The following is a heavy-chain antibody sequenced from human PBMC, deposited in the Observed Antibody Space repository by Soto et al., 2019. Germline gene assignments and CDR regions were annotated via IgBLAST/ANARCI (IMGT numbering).Heavy chain of an antibody. CDR1: GFTFSSYG. CDR3: ARDQALLLWFGESSKGLDY. CDR2: IWYDGSNK. Sequence: SLRLSCAASGFTFSSYGMHWVRQAPGEGLEWGAVIWYDGSNKYYADSVKGRFTISRDNSKNTLYLQMNSLRAEDTAVYYCARDQALLLWFGESSKGLDYWGQGTLVTVSS. V-gene: IGHV3-33*01. D-gene: IGHD3-10*01. J-gene: IGHJ4*02.